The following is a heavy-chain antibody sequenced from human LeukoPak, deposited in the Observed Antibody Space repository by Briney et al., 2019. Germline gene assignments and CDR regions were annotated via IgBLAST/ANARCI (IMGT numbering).Heavy chain of an antibody. D-gene: IGHD4-17*01. CDR2: ISHDGSDK. Sequence: PGGSLRLPCAASGFTFNSHAMSWVRQAPGKGLEWLSVISHDGSDKNNADSVKGRFIISRDNSKNTVYLQLNSLRPEDAAMYYCAREGVQTTVDAFDIWGLGTMVIVSS. V-gene: IGHV3-30*04. CDR1: GFTFNSHA. J-gene: IGHJ3*02. CDR3: AREGVQTTVDAFDI.